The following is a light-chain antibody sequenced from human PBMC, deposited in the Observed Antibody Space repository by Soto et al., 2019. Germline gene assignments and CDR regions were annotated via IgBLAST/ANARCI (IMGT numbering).Light chain of an antibody. Sequence: QSALTQPRSVSGSPGQSVTISCSGTSSDVGGYEYVSWYQQHPGKAPRLLIYHVGQRPSGVPDRFSGSKSGTTASLTISGLQADDEAEYYCKSYAGSNTYVFGTGTKVTVL. CDR1: SSDVGGYEY. V-gene: IGLV2-11*01. J-gene: IGLJ1*01. CDR2: HVG. CDR3: KSYAGSNTYV.